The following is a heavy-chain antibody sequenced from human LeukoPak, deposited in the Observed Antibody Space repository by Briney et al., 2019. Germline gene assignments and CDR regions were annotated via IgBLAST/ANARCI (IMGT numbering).Heavy chain of an antibody. CDR2: INLSGSN. J-gene: IGHJ3*02. CDR3: ARDPDIVVMVAPNRDDAFDI. D-gene: IGHD2-15*01. Sequence: SETLSLTCAVYGGSFSGCYWSWVRQPPGTGLELIGEINLSGSNNYNPSLTSRVTISVDTSKIQFSLKLSSVTAADTAVYYCARDPDIVVMVAPNRDDAFDIWGQGTMVTVSS. CDR1: GGSFSGCY. V-gene: IGHV4-34*01.